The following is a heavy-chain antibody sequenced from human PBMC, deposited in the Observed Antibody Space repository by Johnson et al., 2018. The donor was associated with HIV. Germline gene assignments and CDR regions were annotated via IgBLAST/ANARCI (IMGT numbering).Heavy chain of an antibody. CDR2: LYSGGST. D-gene: IGHD2-15*01. CDR3: ARDPCTGASCLPGAFDI. J-gene: IGHJ3*02. V-gene: IGHV3-53*01. Sequence: VQLVESGGGLIQPGGSLRLSCAASGFTVSSNYMGWVRQAPGKGLEWVSALYSGGSTYYTATVKGRFTLSRDNSKNTLYLQMNSLRAEDTAVYFCARDPCTGASCLPGAFDIWGQGTLVTVSS. CDR1: GFTVSSNY.